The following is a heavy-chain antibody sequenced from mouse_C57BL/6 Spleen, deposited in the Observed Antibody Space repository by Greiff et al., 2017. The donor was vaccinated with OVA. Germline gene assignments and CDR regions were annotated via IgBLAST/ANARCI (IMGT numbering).Heavy chain of an antibody. D-gene: IGHD1-1*01. CDR2: IYPGDGDT. CDR3: ARGAYYGSSSDYAMDY. V-gene: IGHV1-82*01. Sequence: VQLQQSGPELVKPGASVKISCTASGYAFSSSWMNWVKQRPGKGLEWIGRIYPGDGDTNYNGKFKGKATLTADKSSSTAYMQLSSLTSVDSAVYFCARGAYYGSSSDYAMDYWGQGTSVTVSS. J-gene: IGHJ4*01. CDR1: GYAFSSSW.